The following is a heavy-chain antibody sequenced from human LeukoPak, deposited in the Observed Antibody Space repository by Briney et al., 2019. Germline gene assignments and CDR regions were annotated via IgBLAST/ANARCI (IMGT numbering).Heavy chain of an antibody. D-gene: IGHD2-2*01. CDR3: AKDRSPSHIEVVTNWFDP. J-gene: IGHJ5*02. CDR1: GFTFSSYA. Sequence: GGSLRLSCSASGFTFSSYAMNWVRQAPGKGLEWVSAISGSGGSTYYADSVKGRFTISRDNSKNTLYLQMNSLRAEDTAVYFCAKDRSPSHIEVVTNWFDPWGQGTLVTVSS. CDR2: ISGSGGST. V-gene: IGHV3-23*01.